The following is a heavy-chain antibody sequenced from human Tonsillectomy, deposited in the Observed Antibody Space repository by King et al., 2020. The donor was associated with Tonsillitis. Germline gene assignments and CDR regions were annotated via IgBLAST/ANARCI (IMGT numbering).Heavy chain of an antibody. J-gene: IGHJ6*02. CDR1: GFTFSNYA. D-gene: IGHD6-13*01. CDR2: IAYDGTSE. V-gene: IGHV3-33*05. CDR3: GRGGIAAGGKFNYYGMDV. Sequence: VQLVESGGGVVQPGRSLRLSCAASGFTFSNYAMHWVRQAPGKGLEWVAVIAYDGTSEYYADSVKGRFTISRDNSKKTLYLQMNSLRVEDTAVYYCGRGGIAAGGKFNYYGMDVWGQGTTVTVSS.